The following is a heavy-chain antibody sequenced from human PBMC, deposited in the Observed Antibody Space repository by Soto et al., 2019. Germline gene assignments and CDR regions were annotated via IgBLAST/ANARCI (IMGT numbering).Heavy chain of an antibody. J-gene: IGHJ4*02. CDR3: TTGQVAGTRDY. Sequence: SLRLSRASSGFTFSNSWMSWVRQPPGKGLEWVGRIKSKTDGGTTDYVAPVKGRFIISRDDSKNMVYLQMNSLKTEDTAMYYCTTGQVAGTRDYWGQGTLVTVSS. CDR1: GFTFSNSW. V-gene: IGHV3-15*01. CDR2: IKSKTDGGTT. D-gene: IGHD6-19*01.